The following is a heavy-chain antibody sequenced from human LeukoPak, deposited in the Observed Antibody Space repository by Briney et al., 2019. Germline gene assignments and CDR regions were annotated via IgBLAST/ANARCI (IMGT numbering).Heavy chain of an antibody. CDR1: GFTFSSYW. Sequence: GGSLRLSCAASGFTFSSYWMHWVRQAPGKGLVWVSRINSDGSSTSYADSVKGRFTISRDNAKNTLYLQMNSLRAEGTAVYYCARGGGYYDYVWGSYRYTGDWFDPWGQGTLVTVSS. J-gene: IGHJ5*02. CDR3: ARGGGYYDYVWGSYRYTGDWFDP. D-gene: IGHD3-16*02. CDR2: INSDGSST. V-gene: IGHV3-74*01.